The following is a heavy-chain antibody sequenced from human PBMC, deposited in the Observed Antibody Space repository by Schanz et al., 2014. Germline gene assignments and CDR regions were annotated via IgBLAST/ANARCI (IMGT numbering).Heavy chain of an antibody. CDR2: LTEGGGGT. Sequence: EAQLLESGGGLAQPGGSLRLACAASGFNFNTYAMSWVRQAPGKGLEWVSGLTEGGGGTYYTDAVKGRFTISRDSSKNTLYVQMNSLRADDTGVYYCARGREVVAKSFDVWGQGTMVTVSS. D-gene: IGHD3-22*01. V-gene: IGHV3-23*01. CDR3: ARGREVVAKSFDV. J-gene: IGHJ3*01. CDR1: GFNFNTYA.